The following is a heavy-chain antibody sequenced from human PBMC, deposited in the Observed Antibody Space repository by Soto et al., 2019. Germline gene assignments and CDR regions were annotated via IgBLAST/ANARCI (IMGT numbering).Heavy chain of an antibody. CDR1: GYIFVSYG. CDR2: ISPYSGNT. Sequence: QVQLVQSGDEVRKPGSSVKVSCTASGYIFVSYGIDWVRQAPGQGLEWMGWISPYSGNTHYASKVQGRLTMTTDTSTITAYMDLGSLTSDETDVYYCAMVDNYVSPTTQDVWGQGTTVTVSS. V-gene: IGHV1-18*01. D-gene: IGHD3-16*01. CDR3: AMVDNYVSPTTQDV. J-gene: IGHJ6*02.